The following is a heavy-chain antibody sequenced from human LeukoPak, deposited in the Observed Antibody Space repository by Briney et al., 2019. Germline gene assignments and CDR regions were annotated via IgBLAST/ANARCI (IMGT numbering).Heavy chain of an antibody. J-gene: IGHJ5*02. Sequence: SSETLSLTCTVSGGSISSYYWSWIRQPAGKGLEWIGRIYTSGSTNYNPSLKSRVTMSVDTSKNHFSLKLSSVTAADTAVYYCARGIQGWRYNWFDPWGQGTLVTVSS. CDR1: GGSISSYY. D-gene: IGHD2-15*01. CDR3: ARGIQGWRYNWFDP. V-gene: IGHV4-4*07. CDR2: IYTSGST.